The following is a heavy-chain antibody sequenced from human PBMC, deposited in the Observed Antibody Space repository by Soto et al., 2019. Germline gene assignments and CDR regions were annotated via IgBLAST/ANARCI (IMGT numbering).Heavy chain of an antibody. CDR1: GYTFTSYD. CDR2: MNPNSGNT. Sequence: QVQLVQSGAEVKKPGASVKVSCKASGYTFTSYDINWVRQATGQGLEWMGWMNPNSGNTGYAQKFQGRVTMTRNTSLSTAYMERSSLRSEDTAVYYCARGITIFGVVDPGGQGTLVTVSS. CDR3: ARGITIFGVVDP. D-gene: IGHD3-3*01. J-gene: IGHJ5*02. V-gene: IGHV1-8*01.